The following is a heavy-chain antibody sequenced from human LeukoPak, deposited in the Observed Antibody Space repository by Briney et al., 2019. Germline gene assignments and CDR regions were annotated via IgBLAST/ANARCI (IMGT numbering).Heavy chain of an antibody. CDR1: GFTFSSYS. CDR2: ISSLSGTI. D-gene: IGHD3-22*01. J-gene: IGHJ4*02. CDR3: AKDSSDYYFDY. Sequence: GGSLRLSCAASGFTFSSYSMNWVRQAPGEGLEWVSYISSLSGTIYYADSVKGRFTISRDNAKNSVYLQMDSLRAEDTAVYYCAKDSSDYYFDYWGQGALVTVSS. V-gene: IGHV3-48*01.